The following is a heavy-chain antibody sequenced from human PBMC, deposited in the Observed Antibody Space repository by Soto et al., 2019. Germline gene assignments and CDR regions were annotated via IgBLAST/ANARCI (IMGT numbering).Heavy chain of an antibody. J-gene: IGHJ6*02. V-gene: IGHV3-21*01. CDR2: FSNSAYI. CDR1: GFNFNSYS. CDR3: AGDCSGGSCFPGMDV. Sequence: PAGSLRLSCAASGFNFNSYSINWVRQAPGKRLEWLSSFSNSAYIFSTDSVRGRLTTSRDDAKNSVYMQVHSLRAEDTAVYYCAGDCSGGSCFPGMDVWGPGTTVTVSS. D-gene: IGHD2-15*01.